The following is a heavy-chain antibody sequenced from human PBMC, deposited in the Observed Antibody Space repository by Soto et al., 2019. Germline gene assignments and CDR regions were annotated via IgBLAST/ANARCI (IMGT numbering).Heavy chain of an antibody. CDR2: IIGIGDKS. V-gene: IGHV3-23*01. CDR1: GFSFRDYG. CDR3: AKDYDYGDSLPFDY. J-gene: IGHJ4*02. Sequence: EVQLLEAGGGLVQPGGSLRLSFAASGFSFRDYGMSWVRPAPGKGLEWLSAIIGIGDKSYYADSVRGRFTISRDNSKNTLYLQLNDLGAEDTAIYYCAKDYDYGDSLPFDYWGQGTLVTVSS. D-gene: IGHD4-17*01.